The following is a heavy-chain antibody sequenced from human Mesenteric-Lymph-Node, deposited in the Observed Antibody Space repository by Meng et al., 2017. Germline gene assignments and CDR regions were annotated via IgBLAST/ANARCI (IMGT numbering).Heavy chain of an antibody. CDR3: ARADYNHPGRGY. Sequence: GESLKISCEASGFTFNTYPMNWVRQAPGRGLEWLSSISPASDYIYYADSVKGRFTISRDNAKNSLYLQMNSMRAEDTAVYYCARADYNHPGRGYWGQGTLVTVSS. CDR1: GFTFNTYP. J-gene: IGHJ4*02. V-gene: IGHV3-21*01. CDR2: ISPASDYI. D-gene: IGHD4-11*01.